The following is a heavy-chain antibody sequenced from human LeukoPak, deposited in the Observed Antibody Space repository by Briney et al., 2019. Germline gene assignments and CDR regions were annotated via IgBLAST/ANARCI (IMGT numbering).Heavy chain of an antibody. J-gene: IGHJ4*02. D-gene: IGHD6-13*01. CDR3: ARDLDGSSGCDY. V-gene: IGHV1-2*02. CDR1: GYTFTGYF. Sequence: GASVKVSCKASGYTFTGYFMHWVRQAPGQGPEWMGWINPNSGGTNYAQKFQGRVTMTSDTSISTAYIELTRLRSDDTAVYYCARDLDGSSGCDYWGQGTLVTVSS. CDR2: INPNSGGT.